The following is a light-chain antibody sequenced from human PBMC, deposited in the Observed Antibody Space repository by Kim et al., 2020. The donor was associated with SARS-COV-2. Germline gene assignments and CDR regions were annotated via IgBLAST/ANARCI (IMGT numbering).Light chain of an antibody. J-gene: IGLJ2*01. CDR2: YDT. CDR1: RVRSRG. CDR3: QVLDSSSDHRVV. Sequence: PGRTARVFCGGNRVRSRGVHWCQRRSSQNPFLVKYYDTDRPSGIPEPFPGSNAGDAATLTIRRVEAGDEADYYCQVLDSSSDHRVVFGGGTQLTVL. V-gene: IGLV3-21*04.